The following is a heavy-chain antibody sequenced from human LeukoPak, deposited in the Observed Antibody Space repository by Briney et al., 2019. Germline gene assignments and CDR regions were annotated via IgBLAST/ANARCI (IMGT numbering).Heavy chain of an antibody. J-gene: IGHJ6*02. D-gene: IGHD2-2*01. V-gene: IGHV3-11*01. CDR3: ARERRTSYHYYYYGIDV. Sequence: GGSLRLSCAASGFTFSDYYMSWIRQAPGKGLEWISYISSGGATIYHADSVKGRFTLSRDNAKNSLYLQMDSLRAEDTAVYYCARERRTSYHYYYYGIDVWGQGTTVTVSS. CDR2: ISSGGATI. CDR1: GFTFSDYY.